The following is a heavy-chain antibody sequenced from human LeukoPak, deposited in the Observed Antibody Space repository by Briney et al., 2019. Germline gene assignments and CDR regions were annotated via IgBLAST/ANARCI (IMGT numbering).Heavy chain of an antibody. CDR1: GGSISSYY. CDR3: ASSYYYGSGSYYGLVYFDY. J-gene: IGHJ4*02. Sequence: PSETLSLTCTVSGGSISSYYWSWIRQPPGKGLDWIGYIYYSGSTNYNPSLKSRVTISVDTSRNQFSLKLSSVTAADTAVYYCASSYYYGSGSYYGLVYFDYWGQGTLVTVSS. V-gene: IGHV4-59*01. D-gene: IGHD3-10*01. CDR2: IYYSGST.